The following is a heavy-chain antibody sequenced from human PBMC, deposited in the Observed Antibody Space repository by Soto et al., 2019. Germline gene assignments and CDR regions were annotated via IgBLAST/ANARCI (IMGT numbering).Heavy chain of an antibody. CDR1: GFTFSSYA. CDR3: ASWRGGYTYGLDH. J-gene: IGHJ4*02. CDR2: ISGSGGST. D-gene: IGHD5-18*01. V-gene: IGHV3-23*01. Sequence: GGSLRLSCAASGFTFSSYAMSWVRQAPGKGLEWVSAISGSGGSTYYADSVKGRFTVSRDNAKKTMSLQMNSLRAEDTAVYYCASWRGGYTYGLDHWGQGTPVTVSS.